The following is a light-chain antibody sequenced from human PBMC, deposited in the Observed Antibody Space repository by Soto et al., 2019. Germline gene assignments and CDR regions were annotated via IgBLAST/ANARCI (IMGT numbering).Light chain of an antibody. CDR3: QQYGNSPQT. CDR1: QSVSSSF. Sequence: DIALTQSPGPLSLSPGERATLSCRSSQSVSSSFLAWYQQKPGQAPRLIIYGASSRATGIPDRFSGSGSGTDFTLTISRLEPEDVAVYYCQQYGNSPQTLGQGTKVDIK. CDR2: GAS. V-gene: IGKV3-20*01. J-gene: IGKJ1*01.